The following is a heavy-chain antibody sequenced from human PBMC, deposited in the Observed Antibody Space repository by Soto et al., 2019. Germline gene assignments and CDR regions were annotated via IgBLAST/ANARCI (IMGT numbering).Heavy chain of an antibody. CDR3: AKEGCSSSSCSFDS. CDR1: RFSFSNFG. CDR2: LSFDGSNK. Sequence: QEQLVESGGGVVQPGMSLRLSCVASRFSFSNFGMHWVRQAPGKGLEWVAALSFDGSNKNYADGVRGRFTISRDNSKNTLYLHMNSLRSDDTAMNYCAKEGCSSSSCSFDSWGQGTLVTV. J-gene: IGHJ5*01. D-gene: IGHD2-2*01. V-gene: IGHV3-30*18.